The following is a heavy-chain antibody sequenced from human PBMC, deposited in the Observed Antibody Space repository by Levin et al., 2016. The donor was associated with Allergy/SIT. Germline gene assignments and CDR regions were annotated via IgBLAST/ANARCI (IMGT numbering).Heavy chain of an antibody. D-gene: IGHD6-13*01. J-gene: IGHJ4*02. V-gene: IGHV3-23*01. Sequence: GESLKISCAASGFTFSSYAMSWVRQAPGKGLEWVSAISGSGGSTYYADSVKGRFTISRDNSKNTLYLQMNSLRAEDTAVYYCAKDLSLAAAGSFDYWGQGTLVTVSS. CDR3: AKDLSLAAAGSFDY. CDR1: GFTFSSYA. CDR2: ISGSGGST.